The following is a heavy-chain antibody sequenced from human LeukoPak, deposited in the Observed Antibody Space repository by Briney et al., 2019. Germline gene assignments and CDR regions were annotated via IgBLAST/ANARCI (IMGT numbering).Heavy chain of an antibody. CDR1: GFTFSSSD. CDR3: AKDPFESSSSSDY. J-gene: IGHJ4*02. Sequence: PGGSLRLSCAASGFTFSSSDMHWVRQATGKGLEWVSAIGTGGDTYYADSVKGRFTISRDNSKNTLYLQMNSLRAEDTAVYYCAKDPFESSSSSDYWGQGTLVTVSS. D-gene: IGHD6-13*01. CDR2: IGTGGDT. V-gene: IGHV3-13*01.